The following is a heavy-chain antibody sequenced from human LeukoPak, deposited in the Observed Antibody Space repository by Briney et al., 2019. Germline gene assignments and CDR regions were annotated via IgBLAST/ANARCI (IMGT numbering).Heavy chain of an antibody. D-gene: IGHD6-19*01. Sequence: GGSLRLSCAASGSTFSDYYTSWIRQAPGKGLEWVSYSSSGGSAIYYADSVKGRFTISRDNAKNSVYLQMNSLRAEDTAVYYCATTRYSSASYSVYWGQGTLVTVSS. CDR1: GSTFSDYY. CDR2: SSSGGSAI. V-gene: IGHV3-11*04. CDR3: ATTRYSSASYSVY. J-gene: IGHJ4*02.